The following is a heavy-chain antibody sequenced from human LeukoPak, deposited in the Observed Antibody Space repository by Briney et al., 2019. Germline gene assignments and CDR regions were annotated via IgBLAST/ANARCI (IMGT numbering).Heavy chain of an antibody. V-gene: IGHV3-9*01. CDR2: VTWNSGST. CDR3: TKGKKMTVAGLFEY. J-gene: IGHJ4*02. CDR1: GFTFDDFA. D-gene: IGHD5-12*01. Sequence: GGFLRLSCAASGFTFDDFAMHWVRQAPGKGLEWVSSVTWNSGSTGYADSVRGRFTISRDDAKNSLYLQMNSLRAEDTALYYCTKGKKMTVAGLFEYWGQGTLVTVSS.